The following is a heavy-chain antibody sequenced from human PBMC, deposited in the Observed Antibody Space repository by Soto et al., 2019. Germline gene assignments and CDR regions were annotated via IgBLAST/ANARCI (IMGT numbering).Heavy chain of an antibody. J-gene: IGHJ6*02. Sequence: PGESLKISCKGSGYSFTSYWISWVRQMPGKGLEWMGRIDPSDSYTSYSPSFQGHVTISADKSISTAYLQWSSLKASDTAMYYCARSPNSSGWVARYYYGMDVWGQGTTVTVSS. V-gene: IGHV5-10-1*01. D-gene: IGHD6-19*01. CDR1: GYSFTSYW. CDR2: IDPSDSYT. CDR3: ARSPNSSGWVARYYYGMDV.